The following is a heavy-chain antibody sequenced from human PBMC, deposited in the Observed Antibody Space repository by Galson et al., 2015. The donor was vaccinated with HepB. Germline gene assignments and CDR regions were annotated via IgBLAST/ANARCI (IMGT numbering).Heavy chain of an antibody. J-gene: IGHJ4*02. CDR2: INPNSGGT. D-gene: IGHD4-23*01. Sequence: SVKVSCKASGYTFTGYYMHWVRQAPGQGLEWMGWINPNSGGTNYAQKFQGGVTMTRDTSISTAYMELSRLRSDDTAVYYCARATVVTLIRFFDYWGQGTLVTVSS. CDR1: GYTFTGYY. V-gene: IGHV1-2*02. CDR3: ARATVVTLIRFFDY.